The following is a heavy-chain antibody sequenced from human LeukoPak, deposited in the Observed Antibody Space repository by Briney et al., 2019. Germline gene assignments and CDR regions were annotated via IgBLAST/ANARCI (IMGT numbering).Heavy chain of an antibody. CDR2: ISYSGST. Sequence: SETLSLTCTVSGDSINDYYWSWIRQPPGKGLEWIGYISYSGSTNYNPSLESRVTISVDTSKKQFSLKVSSVTAADTAVYYCARKAYCFDYWGQGTLVTVSS. CDR1: GDSINDYY. CDR3: ARKAYCFDY. J-gene: IGHJ4*02. V-gene: IGHV4-59*01.